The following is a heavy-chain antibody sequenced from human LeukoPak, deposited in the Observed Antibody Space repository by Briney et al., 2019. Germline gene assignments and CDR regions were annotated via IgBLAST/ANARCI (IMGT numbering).Heavy chain of an antibody. V-gene: IGHV1-18*01. D-gene: IGHD3-10*01. CDR1: GYTFTSYG. J-gene: IGHJ4*02. CDR3: ARDLVTMVRGVMGY. CDR2: ISAYNGNT. Sequence: ASVKVSFKASGYTFTSYGISWVRQAPGQGLEWMGWISAYNGNTNYAQKLQGRVTMTTDTSTSTAYMELRSLRSDDTAVYYCARDLVTMVRGVMGYWGQGTLVTVSS.